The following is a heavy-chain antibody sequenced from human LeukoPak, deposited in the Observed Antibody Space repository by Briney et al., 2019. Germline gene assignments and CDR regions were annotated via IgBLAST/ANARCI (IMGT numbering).Heavy chain of an antibody. D-gene: IGHD3-22*01. V-gene: IGHV3-33*01. CDR1: GFTFSSYG. CDR2: IWYDGSNK. Sequence: AGRSLRLSCAASGFTFSSYGMHWVRQAPGKGLEWVAVIWYDGSNKYYADSVRGRFTISRDNSKNTLYLQMNSLRAEDTAVYYCARDSSGYGSYYYYYYMDVWGKGTTVTVSS. CDR3: ARDSSGYGSYYYYYYMDV. J-gene: IGHJ6*03.